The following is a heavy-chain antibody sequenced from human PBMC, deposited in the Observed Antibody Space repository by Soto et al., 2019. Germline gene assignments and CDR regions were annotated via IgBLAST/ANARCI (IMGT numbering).Heavy chain of an antibody. Sequence: EVQLVESGGGLVKPGGSLRLSCAASGFTFSSYSMNWVRQAPGKGLEWVSSISSSSSYIYYADSVKGRFTISRDNATNSLYLQMNSLRAEETAVYYCAGDDYVWGSYYAFDIWGQGTMVTVSS. CDR1: GFTFSSYS. D-gene: IGHD3-16*01. CDR2: ISSSSSYI. V-gene: IGHV3-21*01. CDR3: AGDDYVWGSYYAFDI. J-gene: IGHJ3*02.